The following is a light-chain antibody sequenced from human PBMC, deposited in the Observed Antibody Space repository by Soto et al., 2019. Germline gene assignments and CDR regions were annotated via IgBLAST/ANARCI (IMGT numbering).Light chain of an antibody. J-gene: IGKJ5*01. V-gene: IGKV3-20*01. CDR1: QSVSSSY. CDR2: GAS. Sequence: EIVLTQSPGTLPLSPGERATLSCRASQSVSSSYLAWYQQKPGQAPRLLIYGASSRATGIPDRFSGSGSGTDFTLTISRLEPEDFAVYYCQHPITFGQGTRLEIK. CDR3: QHPIT.